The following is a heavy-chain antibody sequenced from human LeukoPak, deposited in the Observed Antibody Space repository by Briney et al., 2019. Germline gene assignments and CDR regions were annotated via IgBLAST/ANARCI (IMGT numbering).Heavy chain of an antibody. V-gene: IGHV4-39*02. Sequence: SETLSLTCTVSGGSISSNTYYWSWIRQPPGKGLEWIGSIRYSGRTYYKPSLKSRVTLSIDTSKNQLLLNLRSVTAADTAMYYCAREFNGSPDYLGQGTLVTVSS. CDR2: IRYSGRT. CDR1: GGSISSNTYY. J-gene: IGHJ4*02. D-gene: IGHD6-25*01. CDR3: AREFNGSPDY.